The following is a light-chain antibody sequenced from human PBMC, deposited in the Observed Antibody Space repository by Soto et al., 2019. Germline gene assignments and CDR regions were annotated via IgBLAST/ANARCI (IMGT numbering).Light chain of an antibody. Sequence: DIVMTQSPDSLAVSLGERATINCKSSQSVLYSSNNKNYLAWYQQKPGQPPKALIYWASTRESGVPDRFSGSGSVTDFNLTISSLQAEDVAVYYCQQYSTTPCTFGQGNPVEIK. CDR2: WAS. J-gene: IGKJ1*01. CDR3: QQYSTTPCT. V-gene: IGKV4-1*01. CDR1: QSVLYSSNNKNY.